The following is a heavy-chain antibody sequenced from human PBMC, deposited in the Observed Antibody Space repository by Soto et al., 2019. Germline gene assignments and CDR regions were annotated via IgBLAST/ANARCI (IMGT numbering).Heavy chain of an antibody. D-gene: IGHD6-13*01. CDR2: IYYSGST. Sequence: PSETLSLTCTVSGASIRSYYWGWIRQPPGKGLEWIGSIYYSGSTYYNPSLKSRVTISVDTSKNQFSLKLSSVTAADTAVYYCARHAAANYYYYGMDVWGQGTTVT. J-gene: IGHJ6*02. CDR1: GASIRSYY. CDR3: ARHAAANYYYYGMDV. V-gene: IGHV4-39*01.